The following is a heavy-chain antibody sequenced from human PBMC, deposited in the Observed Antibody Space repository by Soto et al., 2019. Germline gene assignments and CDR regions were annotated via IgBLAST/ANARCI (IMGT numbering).Heavy chain of an antibody. J-gene: IGHJ4*02. D-gene: IGHD3-10*01. V-gene: IGHV1-18*01. CDR3: ARDLDGSGSYYTDY. CDR1: GYTFANYC. Sequence: ASVKVSCKASGYTFANYCISWVLQAPGQGLEWMGWISHWGNTNYAQKLQGRVTLTTDTSANTAYMELRSLRSDDTAIYFCARDLDGSGSYYTDYWGQGTLVTVSS. CDR2: ISHWGNT.